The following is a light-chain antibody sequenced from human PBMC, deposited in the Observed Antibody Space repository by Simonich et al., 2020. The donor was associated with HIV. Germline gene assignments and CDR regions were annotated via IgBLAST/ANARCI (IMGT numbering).Light chain of an antibody. J-gene: IGKJ4*01. Sequence: EIVMTQSPATLSVSPGERATLSCRARQSVSNNLAWYQQKPGQAPRLLIYDASNRATGIPARFSGSGSGTDFTLTISSLEPEDFAVYYCQQRSNWPPLTFGGGTKVEIK. CDR2: DAS. CDR1: QSVSNN. CDR3: QQRSNWPPLT. V-gene: IGKV3-11*01.